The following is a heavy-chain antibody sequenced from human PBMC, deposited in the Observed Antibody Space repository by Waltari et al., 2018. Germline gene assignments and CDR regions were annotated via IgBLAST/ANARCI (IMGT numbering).Heavy chain of an antibody. CDR2: SYHNGRT. J-gene: IGHJ4*02. CDR1: GYSISSGTY. CDR3: ARLIAVVGATGSGGY. V-gene: IGHV4-38-2*01. Sequence: QVQLQESGPGLVKPSETLSLTCAVSGYSISSGTYRGWIRQPPGKGLEWIGTSYHNGRTYYNPSLKSRFTISVDTSKNQFSLKVTSVTAADTAVYYCARLIAVVGATGSGGYWGQGTLVTVSS. D-gene: IGHD1-26*01.